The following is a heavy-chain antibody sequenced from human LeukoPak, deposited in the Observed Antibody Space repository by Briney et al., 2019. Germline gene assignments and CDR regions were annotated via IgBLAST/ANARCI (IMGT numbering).Heavy chain of an antibody. CDR1: GYTFTDYY. CDR3: ARGVAAVGGRWFDP. J-gene: IGHJ5*02. CDR2: ISPNSGGT. V-gene: IGHV1-2*02. Sequence: ASVKVSCKASGYTFTDYYIHWVRQAPGQGLEWMGWISPNSGGTNYAQKFQGRVTMTRDTSISTAYMELSRLTSDDTAVHYCARGVAAVGGRWFDPWGQGTLVTVSS. D-gene: IGHD6-13*01.